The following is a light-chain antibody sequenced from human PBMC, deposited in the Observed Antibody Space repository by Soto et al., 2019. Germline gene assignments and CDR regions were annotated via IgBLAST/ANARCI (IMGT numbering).Light chain of an antibody. CDR2: GAS. CDR1: QSISSD. CDR3: QQYNKWPPQYT. V-gene: IGKV3-15*01. Sequence: EIVMTQSPATLSVSPGERATLSCRASQSISSDLAWYQQKPGQAPRLIIYGASTRATDIPARISGSGSGTELTLTISSLQSEDFALYYFQQYNKWPPQYTFGQGTKLEIK. J-gene: IGKJ2*01.